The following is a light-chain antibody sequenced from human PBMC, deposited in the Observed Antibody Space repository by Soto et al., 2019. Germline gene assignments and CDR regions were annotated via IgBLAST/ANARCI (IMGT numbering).Light chain of an antibody. CDR1: SSDVGGYNY. V-gene: IGLV2-14*01. Sequence: QSALTQPASVSGSPGQSITISCTGTSSDVGGYNYVSWYQQHPGKAPKLMIYEVSNRPSGISNRFSGSKSGNTASLTISGLQAEDEADYYCSSYTSSGTYVFGHGIKVTVL. J-gene: IGLJ1*01. CDR2: EVS. CDR3: SSYTSSGTYV.